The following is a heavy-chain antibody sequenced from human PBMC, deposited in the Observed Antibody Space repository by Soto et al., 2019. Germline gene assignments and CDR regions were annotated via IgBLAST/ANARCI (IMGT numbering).Heavy chain of an antibody. CDR3: AKSPGGYYSFDI. Sequence: QVRLVESGGGVVQPGRSLRLSCAASGFTFSSYGMHWVRQAPGKGLEWVAVISYDGSNKYYADSVKGRFTISRDNSKNTLYLQMNSLRAEDTAVYYCAKSPGGYYSFDIWGQGTMVTVSS. CDR1: GFTFSSYG. D-gene: IGHD3-3*01. CDR2: ISYDGSNK. J-gene: IGHJ3*02. V-gene: IGHV3-30*18.